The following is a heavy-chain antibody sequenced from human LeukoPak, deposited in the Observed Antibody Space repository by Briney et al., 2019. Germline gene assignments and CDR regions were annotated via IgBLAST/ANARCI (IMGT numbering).Heavy chain of an antibody. J-gene: IGHJ4*01. CDR1: GYSISSGYY. V-gene: IGHV4-38-2*02. Sequence: SETLSLTCSVSGYSISSGYYWGWIRQPPGKGLEWIGSVYHSASTHYNPSLKSRVTISVEASKNQFSLKLSSVTAADTAVYYCVRVKIYCRGGSCYAPFDYWGQGTLVTVSS. CDR2: VYHSAST. D-gene: IGHD2-15*01. CDR3: VRVKIYCRGGSCYAPFDY.